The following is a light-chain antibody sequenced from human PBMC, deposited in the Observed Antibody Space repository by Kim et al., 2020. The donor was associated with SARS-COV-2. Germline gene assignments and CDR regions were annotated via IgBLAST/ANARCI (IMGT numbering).Light chain of an antibody. V-gene: IGKV2-28*01. CDR3: MQTLQTPFT. CDR2: LIS. Sequence: DIVMTQSPLSQPVTPGEPASISCRSSQSLLHANGYNYLDWYLQKPGQSPRLLIYLISTRVSGVPHRFSGSGSGTDFTLKISRVEAEDVGVYYCMQTLQTPFTCGQGTKLEI. J-gene: IGKJ2*01. CDR1: QSLLHANGYNY.